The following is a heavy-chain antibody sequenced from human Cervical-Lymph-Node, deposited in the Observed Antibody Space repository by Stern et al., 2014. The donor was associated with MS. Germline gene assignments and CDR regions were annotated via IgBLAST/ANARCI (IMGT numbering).Heavy chain of an antibody. CDR2: INSDASST. CDR3: ARVGYGGNSAFDY. V-gene: IGHV3-74*02. CDR1: GFTFSSYW. Sequence: EVQLVESGGGLVQPGGSLRLSCAASGFTFSSYWMHWVRQAPGKGLVWVSRINSDASSTRYADSVKGRFTISRDNAKNTLYLQMNSLRAEDTAVYYCARVGYGGNSAFDYWGQGTLVTVSS. D-gene: IGHD4-23*01. J-gene: IGHJ4*02.